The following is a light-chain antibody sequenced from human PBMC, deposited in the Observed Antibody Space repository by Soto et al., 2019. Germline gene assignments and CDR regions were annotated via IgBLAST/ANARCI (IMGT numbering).Light chain of an antibody. CDR1: QDISDV. CDR3: QQFYDLPIT. J-gene: IGKJ5*01. Sequence: DIKITQSPSPLSASVGDRVTITCQASQDISDVLNWYQQQPGKAPKVLIYDAPKLQTGVPSRFSGRGSGKDFTFTISSLQPDDSGTYYCQQFYDLPITFGQGTRLEIK. CDR2: DAP. V-gene: IGKV1-33*01.